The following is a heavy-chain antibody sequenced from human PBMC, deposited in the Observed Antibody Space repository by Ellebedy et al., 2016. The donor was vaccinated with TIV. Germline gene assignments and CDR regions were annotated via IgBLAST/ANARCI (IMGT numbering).Heavy chain of an antibody. Sequence: MPSETLSLTCTVSGDSISNPDYYWGWIRQPPGKGLEWIGTIDYRENTFYSPSLKSRVFISVDTSKNQVSLKMTSATATDTAVYFCARQDDLLTGFNDWFDSWGQGTLVTVSS. D-gene: IGHD3-9*01. V-gene: IGHV4-39*01. CDR2: IDYRENT. CDR1: GDSISNPDYY. CDR3: ARQDDLLTGFNDWFDS. J-gene: IGHJ5*01.